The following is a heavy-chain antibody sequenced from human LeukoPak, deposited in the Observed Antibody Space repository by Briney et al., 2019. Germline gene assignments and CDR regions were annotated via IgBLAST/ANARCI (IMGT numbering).Heavy chain of an antibody. V-gene: IGHV4-38-2*02. J-gene: IGHJ5*02. D-gene: IGHD3-9*01. CDR2: IYHSGST. CDR3: ARGTYFDWSTGWFDP. Sequence: SETLSLTCTVSGYSISSGYYWGWIRQPPGKGLEWIGSIYHSGSTYYNPSLKSRVTISVDTSKNQFSLKLSSVTAADTAVYYCARGTYFDWSTGWFDPWGQGTLVTVSS. CDR1: GYSISSGYY.